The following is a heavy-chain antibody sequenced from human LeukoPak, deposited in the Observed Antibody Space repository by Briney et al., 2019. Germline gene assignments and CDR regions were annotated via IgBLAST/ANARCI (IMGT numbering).Heavy chain of an antibody. V-gene: IGHV1-3*01. CDR3: LIWGELSLNY. J-gene: IGHJ4*02. CDR1: GYTFTSYA. Sequence: GASVEVSCKASGYTFTSYAMHWVRQAPGQRLECMGWINAGNGDTKYSQKFQGRVTITRDTSASTAYMELSSLRSEDTAVYYCLIWGELSLNYWGQGTLVTVSS. D-gene: IGHD3-16*02. CDR2: INAGNGDT.